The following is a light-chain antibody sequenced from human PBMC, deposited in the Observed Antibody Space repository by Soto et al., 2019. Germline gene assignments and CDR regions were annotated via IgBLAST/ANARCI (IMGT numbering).Light chain of an antibody. V-gene: IGLV2-23*02. CDR3: CSYAGSSTFAV. CDR1: SSDVGSYNL. J-gene: IGLJ3*02. Sequence: QSALTQPASVSGSPGQSITISCTGTSSDVGSYNLVSWYQQHPGKAPKLMIYEVSKRPSGVSDRFSASKSGNTASLTISGLHAEDEADYYCCSYAGSSTFAVFGGGTKLTVL. CDR2: EVS.